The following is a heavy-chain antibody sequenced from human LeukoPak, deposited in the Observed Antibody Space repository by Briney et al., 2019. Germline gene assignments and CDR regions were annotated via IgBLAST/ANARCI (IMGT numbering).Heavy chain of an antibody. CDR3: ARDLGGHDRLPGYSSGWYPL. CDR2: IIPILGIA. V-gene: IGHV1-69*04. J-gene: IGHJ4*02. Sequence: SVKVSCKASGGTFSSYAISWVRQAPGQGLEWMGRIIPILGIANYAQKFQGRVTITADKSTSTAYMELSSLRSEDTAVYYCARDLGGHDRLPGYSSGWYPLWGQGTLVTVSS. CDR1: GGTFSSYA. D-gene: IGHD6-19*01.